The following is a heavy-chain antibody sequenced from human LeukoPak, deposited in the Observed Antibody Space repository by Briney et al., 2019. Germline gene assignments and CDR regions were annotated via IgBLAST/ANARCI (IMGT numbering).Heavy chain of an antibody. Sequence: SETLSLTRTVSGGSISSYYWSWIRQPPGKGLEWIGYIYYSGSTNYNPSLKSRVTISVDTSKNQFSLKLSSVTAADTAVYYCARGAVAVGIDYWGQGTLVTVSS. CDR3: ARGAVAVGIDY. D-gene: IGHD6-19*01. CDR1: GGSISSYY. CDR2: IYYSGST. V-gene: IGHV4-59*01. J-gene: IGHJ4*02.